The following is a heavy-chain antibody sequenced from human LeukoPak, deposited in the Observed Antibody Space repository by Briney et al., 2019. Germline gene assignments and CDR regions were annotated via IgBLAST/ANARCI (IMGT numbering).Heavy chain of an antibody. CDR3: ARGASELFRLVDV. CDR1: GGSINSGTYY. J-gene: IGHJ6*04. CDR2: IYTSGST. Sequence: NPSQTLSLTCTVSGGSINSGTYYWTWIRQPAGKGLEWIGRIYTSGSTNYKPSLKSRVTISVDASKNQFSLKLGSVTAADTAVYYCARGASELFRLVDVWGKGTTVTVSS. D-gene: IGHD2-21*01. V-gene: IGHV4-61*02.